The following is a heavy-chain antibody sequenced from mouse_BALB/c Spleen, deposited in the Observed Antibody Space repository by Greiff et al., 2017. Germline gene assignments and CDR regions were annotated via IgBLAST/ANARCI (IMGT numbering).Heavy chain of an antibody. CDR3: ARDGISYGNRFAY. J-gene: IGHJ3*01. Sequence: EVQLHQSGPGLVKPSQSLSLTCSVTGYSITSGYYWNWIRQFPGNKLEWMGYISYDGSNNYNPSLKNRISITRDTSKNQFFLKLNSVTTEDTATYYCARDGISYGNRFAYWGQGTLVTVSA. D-gene: IGHD2-1*01. CDR1: GYSITSGYY. CDR2: ISYDGSN. V-gene: IGHV3-6*02.